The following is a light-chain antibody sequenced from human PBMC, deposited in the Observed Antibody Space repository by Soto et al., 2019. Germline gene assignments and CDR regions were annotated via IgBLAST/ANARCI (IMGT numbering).Light chain of an antibody. CDR2: GAS. Sequence: EIVMTQSPATLSLSPGERATLSCRASQSVNINLAWYQQKPGQAPSLLIYGASTRATGTPARFSGSGSGTDFTLTIRRLEPEDFAVYYCQLYGSSLTFGGGTKLDI. CDR3: QLYGSSLT. J-gene: IGKJ4*01. V-gene: IGKV3-20*01. CDR1: QSVNIN.